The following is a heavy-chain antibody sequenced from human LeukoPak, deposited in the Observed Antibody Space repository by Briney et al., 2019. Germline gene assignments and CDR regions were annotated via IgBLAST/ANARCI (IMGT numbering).Heavy chain of an antibody. CDR2: ISHDGGNK. CDR3: AKDSGQQWLGRYFDY. Sequence: TGRSLRLSCAASGFTFSSYGMHWVRQAPGKGLEWVAVISHDGGNKHYADSVKGRFTISRDNSKNTLYLQMNSLRAEDTAVYYCAKDSGQQWLGRYFDYWGQGTLVTVSS. V-gene: IGHV3-30*18. J-gene: IGHJ4*02. D-gene: IGHD6-19*01. CDR1: GFTFSSYG.